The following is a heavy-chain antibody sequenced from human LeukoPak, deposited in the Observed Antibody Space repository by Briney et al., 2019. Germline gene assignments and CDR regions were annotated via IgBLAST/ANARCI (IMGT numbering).Heavy chain of an antibody. CDR1: GFTFSDYW. CDR3: AKTSLGWLDP. D-gene: IGHD7-27*01. Sequence: GGSLRLSCAASGFTFSDYWMSWVRQAPGKGLEWVATIDQDGRDKFSVDSVKGRFTISRDNARNSMYLQMKSLRVEDTAVYYCAKTSLGWLDPWGQGALVTVSS. V-gene: IGHV3-7*01. CDR2: IDQDGRDK. J-gene: IGHJ5*02.